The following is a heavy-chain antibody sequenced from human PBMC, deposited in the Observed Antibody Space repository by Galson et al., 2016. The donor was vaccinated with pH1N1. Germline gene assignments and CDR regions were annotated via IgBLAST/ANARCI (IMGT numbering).Heavy chain of an antibody. Sequence: ETLSLTCAVSGDSITSGYYWGWIRQAPGRGLAWIGSFYDSGSTTYYKSSLKSRVAISVDTSKNQFSLRLSSMTAADTAVYYCAKMARTSGPDSEYYFDFWGQGMLVTVSS. CDR1: GDSITSGYY. CDR3: AKMARTSGPDSEYYFDF. D-gene: IGHD1-1*01. CDR2: FYDSGSTT. V-gene: IGHV4-38-2*01. J-gene: IGHJ4*02.